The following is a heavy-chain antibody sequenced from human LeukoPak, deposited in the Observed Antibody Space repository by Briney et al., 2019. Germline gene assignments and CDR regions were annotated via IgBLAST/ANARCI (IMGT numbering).Heavy chain of an antibody. D-gene: IGHD6-19*01. CDR3: ASLAVAGLSEGY. V-gene: IGHV4-34*01. J-gene: IGHJ4*02. CDR2: INHSGST. CDR1: GGSFSGYY. Sequence: PSETLSLTCAVYGGSFSGYYWSWIRQPPGKGLEWIGEINHSGSTNYNPSLKSRVTISVDTSKNQFSLKLSSVTAADTAVYYCASLAVAGLSEGYWGQGTLVTVSS.